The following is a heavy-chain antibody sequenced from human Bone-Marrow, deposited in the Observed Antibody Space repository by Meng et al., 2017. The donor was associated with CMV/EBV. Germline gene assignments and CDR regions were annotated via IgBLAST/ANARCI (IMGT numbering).Heavy chain of an antibody. CDR2: FDPEDGET. V-gene: IGHV1-24*01. J-gene: IGHJ1*01. CDR1: GYTLTELS. Sequence: QLVPSGAEVKTPGASVKVSCKVSGYTLTELSLHWVRQAPGKGLEWMGGFDPEDGETIYAQKFQGRVTMTEDTSTDTAYMELSSLRSEDTAVYYCATSYDILTGYPEYFQHWGQGTLVTASS. D-gene: IGHD3-9*01. CDR3: ATSYDILTGYPEYFQH.